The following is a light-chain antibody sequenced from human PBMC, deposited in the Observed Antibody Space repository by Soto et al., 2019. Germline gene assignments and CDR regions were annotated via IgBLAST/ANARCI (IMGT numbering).Light chain of an antibody. CDR1: QSVTSN. V-gene: IGKV3-15*01. CDR2: GAT. J-gene: IGKJ1*01. CDR3: QQYNDWAPET. Sequence: EIVMTQSPATVSVSPGDRVTLSCRASQSVTSNLAWYQQKPGQAPRLIVYGATTRATGIPARFSGSGSGTEFTLTISSLQSEDFAVYYCQQYNDWAPETFGQGTKVDIK.